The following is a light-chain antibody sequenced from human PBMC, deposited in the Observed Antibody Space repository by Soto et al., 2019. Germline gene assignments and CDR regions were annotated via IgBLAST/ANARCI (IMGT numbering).Light chain of an antibody. CDR3: QQTYRTVT. V-gene: IGKV1-39*01. CDR1: QSISKY. J-gene: IGKJ2*01. Sequence: DIPLTQSSSSLSASVGDRVTITCRASQSISKYLNWYQHKPGKAPKLLIYAASNLQSGVPSRFSGSGSGTDFTLTISSLLPEDFATYYCQQTYRTVTFGQGTKLEI. CDR2: AAS.